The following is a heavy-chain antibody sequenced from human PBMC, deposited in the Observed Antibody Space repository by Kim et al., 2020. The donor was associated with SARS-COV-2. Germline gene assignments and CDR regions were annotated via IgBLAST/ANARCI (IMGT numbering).Heavy chain of an antibody. CDR2: INPNSGGT. Sequence: ASVKVSCKASGYTFTGYYMHWVRQAPGQGLEWMGRINPNSGGTNYAQKFQGRVTMTRDTSISTAYMELSRLRSDDTAVYYCARELGGTYYYDSSGIEGHWGQGTLVTVSS. J-gene: IGHJ4*02. V-gene: IGHV1-2*06. D-gene: IGHD3-22*01. CDR3: ARELGGTYYYDSSGIEGH. CDR1: GYTFTGYY.